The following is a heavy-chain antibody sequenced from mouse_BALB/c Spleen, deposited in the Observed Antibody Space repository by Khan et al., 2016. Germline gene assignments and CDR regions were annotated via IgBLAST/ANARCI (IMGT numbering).Heavy chain of an antibody. CDR1: GYTFTNYG. CDR3: ARDYDYGGDWYFDV. J-gene: IGHJ1*01. Sequence: QIQLVQSGPELKKPGETVKISCKASGYTFTNYGMNWVKQAPGKGLKWMGWMNTYTGEPTYADDFKGRFAFSLKTSARTAYLQTNNLKNEDTATYFCARDYDYGGDWYFDVWGAGTTVTVSS. D-gene: IGHD2-4*01. V-gene: IGHV9-3-1*01. CDR2: MNTYTGEP.